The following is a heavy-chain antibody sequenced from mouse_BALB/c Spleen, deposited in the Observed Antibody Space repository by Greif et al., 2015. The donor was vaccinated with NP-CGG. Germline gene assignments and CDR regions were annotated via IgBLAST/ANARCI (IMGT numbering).Heavy chain of an antibody. CDR1: GYTFTDYN. D-gene: IGHD2-3*01. J-gene: IGHJ3*01. V-gene: IGHV1S29*02. CDR3: ARSDDGYYPFAY. CDR2: IYPYNGGT. Sequence: DVKLVESGPELVKPGASVKISCKASGYTFTDYNMHWVKQSHGKSLEWIGYIYPYNGGTGYNQKFKSKATLTVDNSSSTAYMELRSLTSEDSAVYYCARSDDGYYPFAYWGQGTLVTVSA.